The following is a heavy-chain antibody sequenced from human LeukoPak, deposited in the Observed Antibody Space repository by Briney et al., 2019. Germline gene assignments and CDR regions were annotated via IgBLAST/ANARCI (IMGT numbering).Heavy chain of an antibody. Sequence: PSETLSLTCTVSGGSISSYYWSWVRQPPGKGLEWIGYIHYSGSTNSNPSLKSRVAISIDTSKNQFSLKLSSVTAADTAVYYCARLRNDYGGNSAKNAFDIWGQGTMVTVSS. CDR1: GGSISSYY. V-gene: IGHV4-59*08. CDR3: ARLRNDYGGNSAKNAFDI. J-gene: IGHJ3*02. D-gene: IGHD4-23*01. CDR2: IHYSGST.